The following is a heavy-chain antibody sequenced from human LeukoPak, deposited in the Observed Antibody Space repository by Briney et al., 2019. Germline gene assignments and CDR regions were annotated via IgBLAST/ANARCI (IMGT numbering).Heavy chain of an antibody. V-gene: IGHV4-59*08. CDR2: FHYSGSA. J-gene: IGHJ4*02. Sequence: SETLSLTCRVPGASVSNYYWSWIRQSPGKGLEWIGFFHYSGSANYNPSLNSRVTTSIDTSMNQLSLTLVSVTAADTAVYFCARHHDGGPKLRLDFWGLGVLVTVSS. CDR1: GASVSNYY. D-gene: IGHD2-15*01. CDR3: ARHHDGGPKLRLDF.